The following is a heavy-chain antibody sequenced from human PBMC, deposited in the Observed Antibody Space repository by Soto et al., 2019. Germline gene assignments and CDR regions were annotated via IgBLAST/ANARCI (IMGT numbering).Heavy chain of an antibody. V-gene: IGHV1-69*13. D-gene: IGHD5-18*01. CDR1: GGTFSNYA. CDR2: IIPIFGST. CDR3: AKDGGKDGYFGNWFDP. Sequence: GASVKVSCKASGGTFSNYAITWVRQAPGQGLEWLGRIIPIFGSTNFAQKFQGRVTLTADESTTTVYMELSSLRFDDTAFYFCAKDGGKDGYFGNWFDPWGQGTLVTVSS. J-gene: IGHJ5*02.